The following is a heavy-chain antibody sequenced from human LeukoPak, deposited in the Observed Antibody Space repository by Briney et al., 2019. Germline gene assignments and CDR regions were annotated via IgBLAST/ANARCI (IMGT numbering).Heavy chain of an antibody. J-gene: IGHJ4*02. Sequence: GGSLRLSCTASGFAFDEHGMSWVRQVPGKGLEWVSFISLSGSYMYYADSVKGRFTIARDNAKNSLYLQMDSLRADDTAVYYCARENILEDTSTVDYWGQGTLVTVPS. V-gene: IGHV3-21*06. D-gene: IGHD5-12*01. CDR2: ISLSGSYM. CDR1: GFAFDEHG. CDR3: ARENILEDTSTVDY.